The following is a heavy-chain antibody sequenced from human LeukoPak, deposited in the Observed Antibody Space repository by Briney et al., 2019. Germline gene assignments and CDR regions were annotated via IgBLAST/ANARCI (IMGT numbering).Heavy chain of an antibody. CDR3: ARMRGTVVVPAAIPRYGMDV. Sequence: ASVKVSCKASGYTFTSYGISWVRQAPGQRLEWMGWINAGNGNTKYSQKFQGRVTITRDTSASTAYMELSSLRSEDTAVYYCARMRGTVVVPAAIPRYGMDVWGQGTTVTVSS. CDR2: INAGNGNT. V-gene: IGHV1-3*01. CDR1: GYTFTSYG. D-gene: IGHD2-2*01. J-gene: IGHJ6*02.